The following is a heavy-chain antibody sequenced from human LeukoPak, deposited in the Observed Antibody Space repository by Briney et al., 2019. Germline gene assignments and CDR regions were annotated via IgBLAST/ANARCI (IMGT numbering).Heavy chain of an antibody. CDR1: GYTFTSYG. D-gene: IGHD6-13*01. CDR2: ISAYNGNT. V-gene: IGHV1-18*01. Sequence: ASVKVSCKASGYTFTSYGISWVRQAPGQGLEWMGWISAYNGNTNYAQKLQGRVTMTTDTSTSTAYMELRSLRSDDTAVYYCARDRSSDSSSWYGWALFDYWGQGTLVTVSS. J-gene: IGHJ4*02. CDR3: ARDRSSDSSSWYGWALFDY.